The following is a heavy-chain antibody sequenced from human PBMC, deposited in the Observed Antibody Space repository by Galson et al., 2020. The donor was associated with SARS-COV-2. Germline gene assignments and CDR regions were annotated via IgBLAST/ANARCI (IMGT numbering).Heavy chain of an antibody. CDR2: IIPIFGTA. CDR3: AREEGGYSSGWPAGYCDY. J-gene: IGHJ4*02. Sequence: SVKVSCKASGGTFSSYAISWVRQAPGQGLEWMGGIIPIFGTANYAQKFQGRVTITADESTSTAYMELSSLRSEDTAVYYCAREEGGYSSGWPAGYCDYWGQGTLVTVSS. CDR1: GGTFSSYA. V-gene: IGHV1-69*13. D-gene: IGHD6-19*01.